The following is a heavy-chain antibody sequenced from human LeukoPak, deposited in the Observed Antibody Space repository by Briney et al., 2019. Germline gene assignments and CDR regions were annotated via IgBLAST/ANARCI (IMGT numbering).Heavy chain of an antibody. CDR1: GYTFTSYD. J-gene: IGHJ6*02. D-gene: IGHD2-15*01. V-gene: IGHV1-8*01. Sequence: ASVKVSCKASGYTFTSYDINWVRQATGQGLEWMGWMNPNSGNTGYAQKFQGRVTMTRNTSISTAYMELSSLRSEDTAVYYCARGSGGSNYYYYYGMDVWGQGTTVTASS. CDR2: MNPNSGNT. CDR3: ARGSGGSNYYYYYGMDV.